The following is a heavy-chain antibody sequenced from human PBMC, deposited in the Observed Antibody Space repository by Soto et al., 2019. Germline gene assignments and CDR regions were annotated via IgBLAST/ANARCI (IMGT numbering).Heavy chain of an antibody. Sequence: GGSLRLSCAASGFTFSCHAMNWVRQAPGKGLEWVSGISGSGGGTYYADSVKGRFTISRDNSKNTLFLQMNSLRAEDTAVYYCAKGSGDFWSGSDYWGQGTLVTVSS. V-gene: IGHV3-23*01. J-gene: IGHJ4*02. D-gene: IGHD3-3*01. CDR3: AKGSGDFWSGSDY. CDR2: ISGSGGGT. CDR1: GFTFSCHA.